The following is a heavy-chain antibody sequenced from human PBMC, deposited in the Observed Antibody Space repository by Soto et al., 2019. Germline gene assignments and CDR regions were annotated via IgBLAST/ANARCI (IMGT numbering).Heavy chain of an antibody. V-gene: IGHV4-59*01. D-gene: IGHD3-10*01. CDR1: GGSMSEYF. CDR2: IYYLGST. J-gene: IGHJ4*02. Sequence: SETLSLTCSVSGGSMSEYFWSWIRQSPGKGLEWIGYIYYLGSTDYNPSLKSRVTISVGTSKRQFSLRLTSVTAADTAVYYCARDGYDGSGSPYPAYWGPGTQVTVSS. CDR3: ARDGYDGSGSPYPAY.